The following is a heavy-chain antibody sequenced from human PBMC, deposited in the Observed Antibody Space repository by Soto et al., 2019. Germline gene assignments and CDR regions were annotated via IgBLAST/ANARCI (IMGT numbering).Heavy chain of an antibody. CDR3: TLPNYCYPAP. J-gene: IGHJ1*01. CDR1: GFTFSSYA. Sequence: EVQLLESGGGLVQPGGSLRLSCAASGFTFSSYAMSWVRQAPGKGLEWASGISGSGGSTYYADSVKGRFTISRDNSNNTLYLQMNTRRAEDTAVYYCTLPNYCYPAPRGQGSLLTVSS. CDR2: ISGSGGST. V-gene: IGHV3-23*01. D-gene: IGHD2-21*01.